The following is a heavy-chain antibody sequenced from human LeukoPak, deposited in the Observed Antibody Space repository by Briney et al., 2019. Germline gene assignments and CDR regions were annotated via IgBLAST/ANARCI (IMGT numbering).Heavy chain of an antibody. Sequence: GGSLRLSCAASGITFGNNWMHWVRQGPGKGLVWISRINSDGGGAIYADSVKGRFTVSRDNAKNTLYLQMDSLRAEDTAVYHCARDVPHNWFDTWGQGTLVTVSS. J-gene: IGHJ5*02. CDR3: ARDVPHNWFDT. CDR2: INSDGGGA. CDR1: GITFGNNW. V-gene: IGHV3-74*01.